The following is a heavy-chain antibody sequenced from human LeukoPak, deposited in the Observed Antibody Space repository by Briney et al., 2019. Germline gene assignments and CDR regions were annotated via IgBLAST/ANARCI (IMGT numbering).Heavy chain of an antibody. D-gene: IGHD6-13*01. Sequence: SETLSLTCAVYGGSFSGYYWSWIRQPPGKGLEWIGEINHSGSTNYNPSLKSRVTISVDTSKNQFSLKLSSVTAAGTAVYYCARGVAAAGTGWFDPWGQGTLVTVSS. V-gene: IGHV4-34*01. CDR2: INHSGST. CDR1: GGSFSGYY. CDR3: ARGVAAAGTGWFDP. J-gene: IGHJ5*02.